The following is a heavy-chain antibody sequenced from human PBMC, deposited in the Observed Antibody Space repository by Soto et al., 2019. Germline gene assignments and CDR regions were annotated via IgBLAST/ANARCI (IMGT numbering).Heavy chain of an antibody. D-gene: IGHD6-13*01. CDR1: GYTFTSYG. J-gene: IGHJ4*02. Sequence: QVQQVQSGAEVKKPGASVKVSCKASGYTFTSYGISWVRQAPGQGLEWMGWISAYNGNTNHAQNLQGRVTVTTDTSTSTAYIELRSLRSYDTAVYYCAREAAAGTLDYWGQGTLVTVSS. V-gene: IGHV1-18*01. CDR3: AREAAAGTLDY. CDR2: ISAYNGNT.